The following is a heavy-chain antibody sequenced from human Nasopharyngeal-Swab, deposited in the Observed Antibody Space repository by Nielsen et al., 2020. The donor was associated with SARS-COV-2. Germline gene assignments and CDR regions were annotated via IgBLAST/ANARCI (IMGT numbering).Heavy chain of an antibody. D-gene: IGHD1-26*01. V-gene: IGHV4-59*01. CDR3: ARGGWENWFDP. Sequence: SETLSLTCTVSGGSISSYYWSWIRQPPGKGLEWIGYIYYSGSTNYNPSLKSRVTISVDTSKNQFSLKLSSVTAADTAVYYCARGGWENWFDPWGQGTLVTVSS. J-gene: IGHJ5*02. CDR1: GGSISSYY. CDR2: IYYSGST.